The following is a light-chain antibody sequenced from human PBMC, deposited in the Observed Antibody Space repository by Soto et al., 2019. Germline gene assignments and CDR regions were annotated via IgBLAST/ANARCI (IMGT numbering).Light chain of an antibody. CDR2: GSS. J-gene: IGLJ2*01. V-gene: IGLV1-40*01. CDR3: QSYDSSLSGV. Sequence: QSVRTQPPSVSGAPGQRVTISCTGSSSNIGAGYDVHWYQQLPGTAPKLLIYGSSNRPSGVPDRFSGSKSGTSASLAITGLQAEDEADYYCQSYDSSLSGVFGGGTQLTVL. CDR1: SSNIGAGYD.